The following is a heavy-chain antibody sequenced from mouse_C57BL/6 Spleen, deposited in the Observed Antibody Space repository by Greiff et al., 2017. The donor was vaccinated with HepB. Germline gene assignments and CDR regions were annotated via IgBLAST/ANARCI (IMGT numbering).Heavy chain of an antibody. CDR1: GYTFTSYG. D-gene: IGHD3-1*01. CDR2: IYPRSGNT. J-gene: IGHJ2*01. Sequence: QVQLKESGAELARPGASVKLSCKASGYTFTSYGISWVKQRTGQGLEWIGEIYPRSGNTYYNEKFKGKATLTADKSSSTAYMELRSLTSEDSAVYFCARGALTKRYSFDSWGHGTPLTLSP. V-gene: IGHV1-81*01. CDR3: ARGALTKRYSFDS.